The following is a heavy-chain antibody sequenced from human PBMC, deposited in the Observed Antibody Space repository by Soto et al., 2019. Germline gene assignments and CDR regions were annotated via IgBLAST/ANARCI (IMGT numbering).Heavy chain of an antibody. D-gene: IGHD5-12*01. J-gene: IGHJ4*02. Sequence: QVQLQQWGAGLLKPSETLSLTCAVYGGSFSGYYWSWIRQPPGKGLEWSGEINHSGSTNYNPSLKSRVTISVDTSKNQFSPKLSSVTAADTAVYYCARGRWLRSSFDYWGQGTLVTVSS. V-gene: IGHV4-34*01. CDR3: ARGRWLRSSFDY. CDR1: GGSFSGYY. CDR2: INHSGST.